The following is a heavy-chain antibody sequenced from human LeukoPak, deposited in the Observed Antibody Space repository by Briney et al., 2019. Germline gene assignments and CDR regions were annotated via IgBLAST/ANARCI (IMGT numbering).Heavy chain of an antibody. CDR2: INSDGSST. J-gene: IGHJ4*02. V-gene: IGHV3-74*01. Sequence: GGSLRLSCAASGFTFSTYWMHWVRQAPGKGLLWVSRINSDGSSTSYADSVKGRFTISRDNAKNTLYLQMNSLRAEDTAVYYCARETDSSGYWVDYWGQGTRVTVSS. CDR1: GFTFSTYW. CDR3: ARETDSSGYWVDY. D-gene: IGHD3-22*01.